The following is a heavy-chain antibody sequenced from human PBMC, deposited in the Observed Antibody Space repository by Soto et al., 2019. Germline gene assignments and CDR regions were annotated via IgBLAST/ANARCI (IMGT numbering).Heavy chain of an antibody. V-gene: IGHV1-2*02. CDR1: GYTFTGYY. CDR2: INPNSGGT. D-gene: IGHD6-6*01. CDR3: ARAKQLARRWFDP. Sequence: ASVKVSCKXSGYTFTGYYMHWVRQAPGQGLEWMGWINPNSGGTNYAQKFQGRVTMTRDTSISTAYMELSRLRSDDTAVYYCARAKQLARRWFDPWGQGTLVTVSS. J-gene: IGHJ5*02.